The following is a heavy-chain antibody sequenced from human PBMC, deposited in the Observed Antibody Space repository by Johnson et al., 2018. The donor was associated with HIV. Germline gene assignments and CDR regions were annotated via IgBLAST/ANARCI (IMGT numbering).Heavy chain of an antibody. CDR1: GFTFSSYG. J-gene: IGHJ3*02. CDR2: IRYDGSNK. V-gene: IGHV3-30*02. Sequence: QVQLVESGGGVVQPGGSLRLSRAASGFTFSSYGMHWVRQAPGKGLEWVAFIRYDGSNKYYADSVKGRFTIYRDNSKNTLYLQMNSLRAEDTAVYYCAKEVVVVTAIPGGAFDIWGQGTMVTVSS. D-gene: IGHD2-21*02. CDR3: AKEVVVVTAIPGGAFDI.